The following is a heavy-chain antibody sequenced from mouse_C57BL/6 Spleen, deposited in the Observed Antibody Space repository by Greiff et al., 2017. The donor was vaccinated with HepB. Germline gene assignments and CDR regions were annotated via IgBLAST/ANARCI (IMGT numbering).Heavy chain of an antibody. CDR3: ARQVTTVVAPFFDY. Sequence: EVQRVESGGGLVKPGGSLKLSCAASGFTFSDYGMHWVRQAPEKGLEWVAYISSGSSTIYYADTVKGRFTISRDNAKNTLFLQMTSLRSEDTAMYYCARQVTTVVAPFFDYWGQGTTLTVSS. CDR2: ISSGSSTI. V-gene: IGHV5-17*01. J-gene: IGHJ2*01. CDR1: GFTFSDYG. D-gene: IGHD1-1*01.